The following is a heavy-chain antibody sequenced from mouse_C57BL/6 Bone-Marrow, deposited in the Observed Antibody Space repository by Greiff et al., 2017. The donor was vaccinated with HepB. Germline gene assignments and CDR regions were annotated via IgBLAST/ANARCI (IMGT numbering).Heavy chain of an antibody. D-gene: IGHD2-5*01. V-gene: IGHV1-61*01. CDR2: IYPSDSET. J-gene: IGHJ4*01. CDR1: GYTFTSYW. CDR3: ARTEGYSNYEAMDY. Sequence: QVQLQQPGAELVRPGSSVKLSCKASGYTFTSYWMDWVKQRPGQGLEWIGNIYPSDSETHYNQKFKDKATLTVDKSSSTAYMQLSSLTSEDSAVYYCARTEGYSNYEAMDYWGQGTSVTVSS.